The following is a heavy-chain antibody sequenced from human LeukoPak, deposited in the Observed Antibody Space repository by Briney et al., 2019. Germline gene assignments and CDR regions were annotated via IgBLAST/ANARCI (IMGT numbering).Heavy chain of an antibody. Sequence: GGSLRLSCAASGFTFTTYGMTWVRQAPGKGLEWVSAIGAGGSNKYYADSVKGRFTISRDNSKSTLFLQMNSLRAEDTAVYYCARGACYYEDWGQGTLVTVSS. CDR1: GFTFTTYG. V-gene: IGHV3-23*01. CDR2: IGAGGSNK. D-gene: IGHD3-10*01. CDR3: ARGACYYED. J-gene: IGHJ4*02.